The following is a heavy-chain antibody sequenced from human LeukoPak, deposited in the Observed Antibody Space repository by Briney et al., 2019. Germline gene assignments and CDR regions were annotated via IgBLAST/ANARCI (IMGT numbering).Heavy chain of an antibody. CDR1: GYTFASYG. V-gene: IGHV1-18*01. CDR3: ARDRFWEWLSDYSYYYMDV. CDR2: IGVFNGNT. J-gene: IGHJ6*03. Sequence: ASVKVSCKASGYTFASYGISWVRQAPGQGLEWMGWIGVFNGNTNYAQKLQGRVTMTTDTSTSTAYMELRSPRSDDSAVYYCARDRFWEWLSDYSYYYMDVWGKGTTVTVSS. D-gene: IGHD3-3*01.